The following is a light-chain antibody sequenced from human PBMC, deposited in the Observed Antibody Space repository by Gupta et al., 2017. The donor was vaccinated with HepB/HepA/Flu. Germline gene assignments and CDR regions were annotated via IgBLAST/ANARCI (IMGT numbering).Light chain of an antibody. Sequence: QSVLTQPPSASGTPGQRVTISCSGSRSNIGTNYVYWYQQLPGTASKLLIFRNNQRPSGVPDRFSGSKSGTSGSLAISGLRSEDEADYYCAAWDDSLSGPVFGGGTKLTVL. CDR1: RSNIGTNY. V-gene: IGLV1-47*01. CDR2: RNN. CDR3: AAWDDSLSGPV. J-gene: IGLJ2*01.